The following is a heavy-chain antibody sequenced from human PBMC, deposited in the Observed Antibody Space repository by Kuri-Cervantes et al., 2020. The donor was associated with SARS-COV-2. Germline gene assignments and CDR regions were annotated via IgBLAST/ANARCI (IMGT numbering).Heavy chain of an antibody. D-gene: IGHD2-2*01. CDR2: ISAYNGNT. V-gene: IGHV1-18*01. Sequence: ASVKVSFKASGYTFTSYGISWVRQAPGQGLEWTGWISAYNGNTNYAQKLQGRVTMTTDTSTSTAYMELRSLRSDDTAVYYCARASGGLYCSSTSCGEGSWFDPWGQGTLVTAPQ. CDR1: GYTFTSYG. CDR3: ARASGGLYCSSTSCGEGSWFDP. J-gene: IGHJ5*02.